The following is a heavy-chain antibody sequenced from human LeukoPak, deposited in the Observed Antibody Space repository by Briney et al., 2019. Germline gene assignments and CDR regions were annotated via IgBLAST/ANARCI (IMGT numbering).Heavy chain of an antibody. J-gene: IGHJ4*02. V-gene: IGHV3-21*01. CDR3: ARYVHSSGYFDY. CDR1: GFTFSSYS. Sequence: GGSLSLSCAASGFTFSSYSMNWVRQAPGKGLEWVSSISSSSSYIYYADSVKGRFTISRDNAKNSLYLQMNSLRAEDTAVYYCARYVHSSGYFDYWGQGTLVTVSS. D-gene: IGHD3-22*01. CDR2: ISSSSSYI.